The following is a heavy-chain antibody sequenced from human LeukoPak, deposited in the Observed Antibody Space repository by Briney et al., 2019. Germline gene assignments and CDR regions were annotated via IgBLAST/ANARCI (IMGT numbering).Heavy chain of an antibody. V-gene: IGHV3-48*03. CDR2: ISVSGSTI. CDR1: GFTFSSSE. J-gene: IGHJ4*02. CDR3: ARGVWGSYRLFDY. D-gene: IGHD3-16*02. Sequence: GGSLRLSCAASGFTFSSSEMNWVRQAPGKGLEWVSYISVSGSTIYYADSVKGRFTISRDNAKNSLYLQMNSLRAEDTAVYYCARGVWGSYRLFDYWGQGTLVTVSS.